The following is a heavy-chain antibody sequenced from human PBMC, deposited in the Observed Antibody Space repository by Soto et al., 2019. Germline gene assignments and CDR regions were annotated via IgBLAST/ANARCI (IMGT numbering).Heavy chain of an antibody. CDR2: INHSGST. J-gene: IGHJ4*02. D-gene: IGHD1-26*01. Sequence: PSETLSLTCAVYGGSFSGYYWSWIRQPPGKGLEWIGEINHSGSTNYNPSLKSRVTISVDNSKNKLYLQMDSLRAEDTAVYYCVTLALGKFDYWGQGILVTVSS. CDR1: GGSFSGYY. V-gene: IGHV4-34*06. CDR3: VTLALGKFDY.